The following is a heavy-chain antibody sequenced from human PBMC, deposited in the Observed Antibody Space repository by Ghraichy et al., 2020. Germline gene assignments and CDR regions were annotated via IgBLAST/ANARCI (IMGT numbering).Heavy chain of an antibody. V-gene: IGHV1-69*04. D-gene: IGHD4-17*01. Sequence: SVKVSCKASGGTFSSYAISWVRQAPGQGLEWMGRIIPILGIANYAQKFQGRVTITADKSTSTAYMELSSLRSEDTAVYYCARETVTTSDQSYYYYGMDVWGQGTTVTVSS. CDR3: ARETVTTSDQSYYYYGMDV. CDR2: IIPILGIA. CDR1: GGTFSSYA. J-gene: IGHJ6*02.